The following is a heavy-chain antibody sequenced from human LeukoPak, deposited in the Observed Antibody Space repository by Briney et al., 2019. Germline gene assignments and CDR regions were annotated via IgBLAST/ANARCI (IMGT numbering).Heavy chain of an antibody. CDR1: GGSINGDF. J-gene: IGHJ6*03. CDR2: IYYSGGT. D-gene: IGHD4/OR15-4a*01. CDR3: ARVTLTTDYYYYYMDI. V-gene: IGHV4-59*01. Sequence: PSETLSLTCSVSGGSINGDFWSWIRQPPGQELEWIGYIYYSGGTTYNPSLKSRVTISVDMSRSQFSLKLNSVTAADSAVYYCARVTLTTDYYYYYMDIWGKGTTVTVSS.